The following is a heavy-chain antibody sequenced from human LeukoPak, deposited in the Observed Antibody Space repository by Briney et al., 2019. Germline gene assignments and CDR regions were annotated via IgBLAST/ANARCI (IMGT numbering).Heavy chain of an antibody. CDR2: ISGSAGTT. D-gene: IGHD4-11*01. J-gene: IGHJ4*02. V-gene: IGHV3-23*01. CDR3: ADSNYWYPTDY. Sequence: PGGSLRLSCAASGFTFSSYAMSWVRQAPRKGLEWVSTISGSAGTTLYAGSVKGRFTISRDNSKNTLYLQMNSLRAEDTAVYYCADSNYWYPTDYWGQGTLVTVSS. CDR1: GFTFSSYA.